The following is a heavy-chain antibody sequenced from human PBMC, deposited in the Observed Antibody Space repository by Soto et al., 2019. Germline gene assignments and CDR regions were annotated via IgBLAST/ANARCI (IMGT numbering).Heavy chain of an antibody. CDR2: INPYSGRT. D-gene: IGHD4-17*01. CDR3: ARRHGDISSAAGFDH. CDR1: GNTFNSYS. Sequence: ASGQVCDKALGNTFNSYSISWVRQAPGQGLQWMAWINPYSGRTDYAHKFQGRVTMTTDTSTSTAYMELRSLRSDDTAVYYCARRHGDISSAAGFDHWGQGTLVTVSS. J-gene: IGHJ4*02. V-gene: IGHV1-18*01.